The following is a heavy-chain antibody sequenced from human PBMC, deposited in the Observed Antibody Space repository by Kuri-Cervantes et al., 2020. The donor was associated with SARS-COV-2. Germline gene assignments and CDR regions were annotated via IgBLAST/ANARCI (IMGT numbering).Heavy chain of an antibody. CDR3: ARGYCSSTSCPPYYYYGMDV. V-gene: IGHV3-48*02. D-gene: IGHD2-2*01. Sequence: GGSLRLSCAASGFTFSSYSMNWVRQAPGKGLEWVSYISSSSSTIYYADSVKGRFTISRDNAKNSLHLQMNSLRDEDTAVYYCARGYCSSTSCPPYYYYGMDVWGQGTTVTVSS. CDR1: GFTFSSYS. J-gene: IGHJ6*02. CDR2: ISSSSSTI.